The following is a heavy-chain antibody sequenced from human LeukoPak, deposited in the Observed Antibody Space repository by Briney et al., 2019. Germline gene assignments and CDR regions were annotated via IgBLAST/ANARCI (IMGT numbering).Heavy chain of an antibody. CDR3: ARLSGSYSDFDY. Sequence: SQTLSLTCTVSGGSISSGSYYWSWIRQPAGKGLEWIGRIYTSGSTNYNPSLKSRVTKSVDTSKNQFSLKLSSVTAADTAVYYCARLSGSYSDFDYWGQGTLVTVSS. V-gene: IGHV4-61*02. J-gene: IGHJ4*02. CDR2: IYTSGST. D-gene: IGHD1-26*01. CDR1: GGSISSGSYY.